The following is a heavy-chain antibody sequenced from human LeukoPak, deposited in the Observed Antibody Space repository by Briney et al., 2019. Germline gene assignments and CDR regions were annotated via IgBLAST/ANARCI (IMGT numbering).Heavy chain of an antibody. D-gene: IGHD6-13*01. CDR2: ISAYNGNI. J-gene: IGHJ4*02. CDR3: ARGGIAVAKGGYFDY. V-gene: IGHV1-18*01. Sequence: ASVKVSCKASGYIITSYGISWVRQAPGQGLEWMGWISAYNGNINYAQKLRGRVTMTTDTSTSTAYMELRSLRSDDTAVYYCARGGIAVAKGGYFDYWGQGTLVTVSS. CDR1: GYIITSYG.